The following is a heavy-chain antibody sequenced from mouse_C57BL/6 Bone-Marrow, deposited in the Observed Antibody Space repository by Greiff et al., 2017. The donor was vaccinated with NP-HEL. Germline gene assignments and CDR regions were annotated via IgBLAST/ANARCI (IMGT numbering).Heavy chain of an antibody. J-gene: IGHJ2*01. Sequence: QVHVKQPGAELVKPGASVKLSCKASGYTFTSYWMHWVKQRPGQGLEWIGMIHPNSGSTNYNEKFKSKATLTVDKSSSTAYMQLSSLTSEDSAVYYCARSGVTTVVDYFDYWGQGTTLTVSS. CDR3: ARSGVTTVVDYFDY. CDR1: GYTFTSYW. D-gene: IGHD1-1*01. CDR2: IHPNSGST. V-gene: IGHV1-64*01.